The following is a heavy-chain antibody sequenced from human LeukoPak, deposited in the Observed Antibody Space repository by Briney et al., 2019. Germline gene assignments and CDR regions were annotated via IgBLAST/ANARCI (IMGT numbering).Heavy chain of an antibody. Sequence: QSGGSLRLSCAASGFTFSNYGMSWVRQAPGKGLEWVSAISGSGGSTYYAHSVKGRFTISRDNSKNTLYLQMNSLRAEDTAVYYCAKSGDGRTDYWGQGTLVTVSS. V-gene: IGHV3-23*01. J-gene: IGHJ4*02. D-gene: IGHD3-10*01. CDR1: GFTFSNYG. CDR2: ISGSGGST. CDR3: AKSGDGRTDY.